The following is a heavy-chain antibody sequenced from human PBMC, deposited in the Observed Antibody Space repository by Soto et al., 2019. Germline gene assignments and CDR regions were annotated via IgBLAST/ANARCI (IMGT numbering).Heavy chain of an antibody. Sequence: SVKVSCKXSGGTSSIYGFSWVRQAPGQGPEWIGGVIPILTTPNYAQKFQGRVTIVADESTTTVYMELSSLKFEDTAVYYCATSVGIAPTGEDGMDVWGQGTSVTVSS. CDR3: ATSVGIAPTGEDGMDV. V-gene: IGHV1-69*13. CDR1: GGTSSIYG. J-gene: IGHJ6*02. CDR2: VIPILTTP. D-gene: IGHD2-8*02.